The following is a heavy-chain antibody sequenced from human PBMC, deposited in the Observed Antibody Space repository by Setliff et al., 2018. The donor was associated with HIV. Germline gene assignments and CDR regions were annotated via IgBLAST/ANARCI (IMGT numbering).Heavy chain of an antibody. CDR1: AFTFSNAW. CDR2: IQSKIDGGTT. V-gene: IGHV3-15*07. D-gene: IGHD5-18*01. J-gene: IGHJ6*03. Sequence: GGSLRLSCAASAFTFSNAWMNWVRQAPGKGLEWVGRIQSKIDGGTTDYAAPVKGRFTISRDDSKNMLYLQMNSLKTEDTAVYYCTRHVDSGTYMDVWGRGTTVTVSS. CDR3: TRHVDSGTYMDV.